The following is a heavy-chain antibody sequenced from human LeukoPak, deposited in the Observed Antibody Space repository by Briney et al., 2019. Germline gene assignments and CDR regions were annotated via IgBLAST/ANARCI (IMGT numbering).Heavy chain of an antibody. CDR2: ISSSGKTM. CDR1: GFSYSIYE. CDR3: ARHNGWYDY. J-gene: IGHJ4*02. D-gene: IGHD6-19*01. V-gene: IGHV3-48*03. Sequence: PGVSLRLSCAASGFSYSIYEMNWVRQAPGKGLEWISYISSSGKTMFADSVKGRFTIYRDNAKNSLHLQINSLRAEDTAVYYCARHNGWYDYWGQGTLVTVSS.